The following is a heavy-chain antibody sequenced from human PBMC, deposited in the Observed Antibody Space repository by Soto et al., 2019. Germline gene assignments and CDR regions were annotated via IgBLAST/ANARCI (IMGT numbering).Heavy chain of an antibody. Sequence: SETLSLTCTVSGGSLSSSSYYWGWIRQPPGKGLEWIGSIYYSGSTYYNPSLKSRVTISVDTSKNQFSLKLSSVTAADTAVYYCARSGSREFGVVTPNWFDPWGQGTLVTVSS. CDR2: IYYSGST. CDR1: GGSLSSSSYY. CDR3: ARSGSREFGVVTPNWFDP. V-gene: IGHV4-39*01. J-gene: IGHJ5*02. D-gene: IGHD3-3*01.